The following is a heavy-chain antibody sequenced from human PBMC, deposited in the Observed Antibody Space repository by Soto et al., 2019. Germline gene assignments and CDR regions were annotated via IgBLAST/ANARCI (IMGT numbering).Heavy chain of an antibody. CDR3: AKVPRYCSGGSCFGGYFDN. J-gene: IGHJ4*02. D-gene: IGHD2-15*01. V-gene: IGHV3-23*01. CDR2: TSGSGGNT. CDR1: GFTLSSFA. Sequence: EVQLLESGGGLVQPGGSLRLSCAASGFTLSSFAMSWVRQAPGKGLEWVSATSGSGGNTYYADSVKGRFTISRDNSKNPLYLQMNSLRAEDTAVYYCAKVPRYCSGGSCFGGYFDNWCQGTLVTVSS.